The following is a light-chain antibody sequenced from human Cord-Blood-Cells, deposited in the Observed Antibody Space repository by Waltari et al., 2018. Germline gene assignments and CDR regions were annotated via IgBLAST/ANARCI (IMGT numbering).Light chain of an antibody. J-gene: IGKJ1*01. CDR1: QSVSSN. CDR3: QQYNKWPRP. Sequence: EIVMTQSPATLSVSPGERATLPCRASQSVSSNLAWYQQKPGQAPRLLIYGASTRATGIAARFSGSESGTEFTLTISSLQSEDFAVYYCQQYNKWPRPFGQGTKVEIK. V-gene: IGKV3-15*01. CDR2: GAS.